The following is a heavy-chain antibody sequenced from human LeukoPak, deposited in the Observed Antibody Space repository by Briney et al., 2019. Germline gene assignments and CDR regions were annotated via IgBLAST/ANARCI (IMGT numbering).Heavy chain of an antibody. CDR1: GYTFTSYG. CDR3: ARPPYSSGWYPYYFDY. J-gene: IGHJ4*02. Sequence: ASVKVSCKASGYTFTSYGISWVRQAPGQGLEWMGWISAYNGNTNYAQKLQGRVTMTTDTSTSTAYMELRSLRSDDTAVYYCARPPYSSGWYPYYFDYWGQGTLVTVSS. V-gene: IGHV1-18*01. CDR2: ISAYNGNT. D-gene: IGHD6-19*01.